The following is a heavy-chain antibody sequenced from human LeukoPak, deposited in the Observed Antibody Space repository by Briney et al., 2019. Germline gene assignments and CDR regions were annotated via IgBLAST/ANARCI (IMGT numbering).Heavy chain of an antibody. V-gene: IGHV1-2*02. CDR3: ARSTIFGVVMFY. J-gene: IGHJ4*02. CDR2: INPNSGGT. D-gene: IGHD3-3*01. CDR1: QYTFTGYY. Sequence: ASVKVSCKASQYTFTGYYMHWVRQAPGQGLEWMGWINPNSGGTNYAQKFQGRVTMTRDTSISTAYMELSRLRSDDTAVYYCARSTIFGVVMFYWGQGTLVTVSS.